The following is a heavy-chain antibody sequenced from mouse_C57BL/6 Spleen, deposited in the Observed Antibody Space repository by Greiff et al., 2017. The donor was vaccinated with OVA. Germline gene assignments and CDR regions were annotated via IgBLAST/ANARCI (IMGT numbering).Heavy chain of an antibody. J-gene: IGHJ4*01. CDR2: IDPETGGT. CDR1: GYTFTDYE. Sequence: QVQLKQSGAELVRPGASVTLSCKASGYTFTDYEMHWVKQTPVHGLEWIGAIDPETGGTAYNQKFKGKAILTADKSSSTAYMELRSLTSEDSAVYYCEVVNAMDYWGQGTSVTVSS. V-gene: IGHV1-15*01. D-gene: IGHD1-1*01. CDR3: EVVNAMDY.